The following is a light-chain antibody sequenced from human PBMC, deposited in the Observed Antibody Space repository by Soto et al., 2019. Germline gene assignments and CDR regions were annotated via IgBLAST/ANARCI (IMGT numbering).Light chain of an antibody. Sequence: EIVLTQSPGTLSLSPGERATLCLMSSQNVDTKYLAWYQFKPGQAPRIIMFGASGRATGIPDRFSGSGSGTEFTLTISSLQSEDFALYYCQQYNDWPLTFGQGTKVDIK. CDR3: QQYNDWPLT. CDR1: QNVDTKY. CDR2: GAS. J-gene: IGKJ1*01. V-gene: IGKV3D-15*01.